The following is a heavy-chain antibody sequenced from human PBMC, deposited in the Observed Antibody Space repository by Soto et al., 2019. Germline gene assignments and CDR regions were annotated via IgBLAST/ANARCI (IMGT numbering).Heavy chain of an antibody. Sequence: QVQLVQSGAEVRKPGSSVRVSCKASGGSFNRHTISWVRQAPGQGLEWMGGIIPIFGTANHAQKFQGRVTIIADESTSTVYMELSSLRSDDTAIYYCARDRHFWDSNAFDIWGQGTMVTVSS. CDR1: GGSFNRHT. D-gene: IGHD3-3*02. CDR2: IIPIFGTA. J-gene: IGHJ3*02. V-gene: IGHV1-69*01. CDR3: ARDRHFWDSNAFDI.